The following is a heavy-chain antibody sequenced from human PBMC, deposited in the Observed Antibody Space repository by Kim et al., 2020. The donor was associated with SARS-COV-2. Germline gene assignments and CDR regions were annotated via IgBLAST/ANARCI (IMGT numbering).Heavy chain of an antibody. J-gene: IGHJ4*02. Sequence: SETLSLTCAVYGGSFSGYYWSWIRQPPGKGLEWIGEINHSGSTNYNPSLKSRVTISVDTSKNQFSLKLSSVTAADTAVYYCARGRAGIAARPPFDYWGQGTLVTVSS. V-gene: IGHV4-34*01. CDR3: ARGRAGIAARPPFDY. CDR1: GGSFSGYY. CDR2: INHSGST. D-gene: IGHD6-6*01.